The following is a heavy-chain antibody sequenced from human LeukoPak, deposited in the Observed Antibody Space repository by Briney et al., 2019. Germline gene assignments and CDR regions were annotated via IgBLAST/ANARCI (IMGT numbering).Heavy chain of an antibody. D-gene: IGHD3-10*01. CDR1: GYTFTSYG. CDR3: ARDQYGSGSYSYNWFNP. CDR2: ISAYNGNT. Sequence: ASVKVSCEASGYTFTSYGISWVRQAPGQGLEWMGWISAYNGNTNYAQKLQGRVTMTTDTSTGTAYMELRSLRSDDTAVYYCARDQYGSGSYSYNWFNPWGQGTLVTVSS. J-gene: IGHJ5*02. V-gene: IGHV1-18*01.